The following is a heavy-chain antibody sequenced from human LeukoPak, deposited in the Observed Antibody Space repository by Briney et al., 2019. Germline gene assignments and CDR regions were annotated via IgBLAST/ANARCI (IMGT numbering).Heavy chain of an antibody. V-gene: IGHV3-66*01. CDR1: GFTVSSNY. D-gene: IGHD1-1*01. J-gene: IGHJ4*02. Sequence: GGSLRLSCAASGFTVSSNYMSWVRQAPGKGLEWVSVIYSGGSTYYADSVKGRFTISRGNSKNTLYLQMNSLRVEDTAVYYCKSGGAAPGSFDYWGQGTLVTVSP. CDR3: KSGGAAPGSFDY. CDR2: IYSGGST.